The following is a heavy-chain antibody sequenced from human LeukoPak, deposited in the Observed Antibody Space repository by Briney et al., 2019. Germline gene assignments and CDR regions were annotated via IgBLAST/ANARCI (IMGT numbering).Heavy chain of an antibody. J-gene: IGHJ4*02. V-gene: IGHV1-8*01. CDR3: ARGHYGGTRYFEN. CDR1: GYTFRDYE. CDR2: IHANSGKA. D-gene: IGHD4-23*01. Sequence: ASVKVSCKASGYTFRDYEINWVRQAPGLGLEWVAWIHANSGKAGSAQKFQGRVTLTRDTSTETAFMELSGLTSDDSATYFCARGHYGGTRYFENGARGTLVTVSS.